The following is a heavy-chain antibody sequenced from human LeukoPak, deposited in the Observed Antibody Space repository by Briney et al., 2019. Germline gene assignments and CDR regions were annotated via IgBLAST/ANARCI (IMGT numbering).Heavy chain of an antibody. J-gene: IGHJ4*02. Sequence: PGGSLRLSCAASGFTFSSYGMHWVRQAPGKGLEWVAVISYDGSNKYYADSVKGRFTISRDNSKNTLYLQMNSLRAEDTAVYYCARVRRYSYGFDYWGQGTLVTVSS. CDR3: ARVRRYSYGFDY. CDR2: ISYDGSNK. V-gene: IGHV3-30*03. D-gene: IGHD5-18*01. CDR1: GFTFSSYG.